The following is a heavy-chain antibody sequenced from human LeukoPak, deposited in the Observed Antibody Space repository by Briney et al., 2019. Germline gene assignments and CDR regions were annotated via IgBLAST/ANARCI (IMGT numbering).Heavy chain of an antibody. Sequence: ASVTVSCKASVYTFTVYYMHWVRQAPGQGLEWMGWINPNSGGTNYAQKFQGRVTMTRDTSISTAYMELSRLRSDDTAVYYCARDYYGSGSYYEIDPWGQGTLVTVSS. J-gene: IGHJ5*02. V-gene: IGHV1-2*02. CDR1: VYTFTVYY. D-gene: IGHD3-10*01. CDR3: ARDYYGSGSYYEIDP. CDR2: INPNSGGT.